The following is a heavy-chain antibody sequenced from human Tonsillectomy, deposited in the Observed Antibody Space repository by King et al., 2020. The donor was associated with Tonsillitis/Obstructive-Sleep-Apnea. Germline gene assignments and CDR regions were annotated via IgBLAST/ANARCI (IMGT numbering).Heavy chain of an antibody. CDR1: GYSFTSYW. CDR3: ARPVDGSWYLGGMDV. Sequence: VQLVESGAEVKKPGESLRISCKGSGYSFTSYWISWVXXLPXKGXXXXXXXXXXXXXXXXPXXFQGHVTISTAXSITTAYLQWSSXXDSDSAMYYCARPVDGSWYLGGMDVWGQGTTVIVSS. D-gene: IGHD6-13*01. J-gene: IGHJ6*02. V-gene: IGHV5-10-1*03. CDR2: XXXXXXXX.